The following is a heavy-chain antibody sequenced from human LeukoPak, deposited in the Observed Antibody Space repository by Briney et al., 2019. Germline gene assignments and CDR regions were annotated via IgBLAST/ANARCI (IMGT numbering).Heavy chain of an antibody. V-gene: IGHV1-69*13. D-gene: IGHD3-22*01. CDR3: ARDGPIYDSSGYASKGMDV. CDR1: GGTFSSYA. CDR2: IIPILGTA. Sequence: ASVKVSCKASGGTFSSYAISWVRQAPGQGLEWMGGIIPILGTANYAQKFQGRVTITADESTSTAYMELSSLRSEDTAVYYCARDGPIYDSSGYASKGMDVWGQGTTVTVSS. J-gene: IGHJ6*02.